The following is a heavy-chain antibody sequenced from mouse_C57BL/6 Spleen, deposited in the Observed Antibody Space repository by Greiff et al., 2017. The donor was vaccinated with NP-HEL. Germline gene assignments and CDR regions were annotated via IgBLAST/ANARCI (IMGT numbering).Heavy chain of an antibody. D-gene: IGHD1-1*01. J-gene: IGHJ3*01. V-gene: IGHV5-17*01. CDR2: ISSGSSTI. Sequence: EVKVVESGGGLVKPGGSLKLSCAASGFTFSDYGMHWVRQAPEKGLEWVAYISSGSSTIYYADTVKGRFTISRDNAKNTLFLQMTSLRSEDTAMYYCARPLLRYPWFAYWGQGTLVTVSA. CDR1: GFTFSDYG. CDR3: ARPLLRYPWFAY.